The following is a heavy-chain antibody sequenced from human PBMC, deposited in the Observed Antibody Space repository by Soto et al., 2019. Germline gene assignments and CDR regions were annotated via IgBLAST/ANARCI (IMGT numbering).Heavy chain of an antibody. CDR2: ISWNSGNI. J-gene: IGHJ4*02. V-gene: IGHV3-9*01. D-gene: IGHD6-19*01. Sequence: SLRLSCAASGFTFDNYAMHWVRQVPGKGLEWVSGISWNSGNIGYADSVKGRFTISRDNAQNSLYLQMNSLRSEDTAFYYCAKDHMAWAGLFDSWGQGTLVTV. CDR1: GFTFDNYA. CDR3: AKDHMAWAGLFDS.